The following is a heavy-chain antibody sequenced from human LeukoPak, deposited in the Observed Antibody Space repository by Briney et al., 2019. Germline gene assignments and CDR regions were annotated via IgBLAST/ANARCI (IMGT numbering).Heavy chain of an antibody. CDR3: ARDGVGATDIPFDY. V-gene: IGHV4-30-2*01. Sequence: SETLSLTCTVSGGSISSGGYYWSWIRQPPGKGLEWIGYIYHSGSTYYNPSLKSRVTISVDTSKNQFSLKLSSVTVADTAVYYCARDGVGATDIPFDYWGQGTLVTVSS. J-gene: IGHJ4*02. CDR2: IYHSGST. D-gene: IGHD1-26*01. CDR1: GGSISSGGYY.